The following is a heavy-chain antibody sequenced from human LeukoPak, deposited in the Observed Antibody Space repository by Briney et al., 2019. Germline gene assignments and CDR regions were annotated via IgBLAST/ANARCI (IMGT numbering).Heavy chain of an antibody. D-gene: IGHD1-1*01. J-gene: IGHJ4*02. Sequence: PSETLSLTCAVYGGSFSGYYWSWIRQPPGKGLEWIGEINHSGSTNYNPSLKSRVTISVDTSKNQFSLKLSSVTAADTAVYYCASSSLRYLIDYWGQGTLVTVSS. CDR1: GGSFSGYY. CDR2: INHSGST. CDR3: ASSSLRYLIDY. V-gene: IGHV4-34*01.